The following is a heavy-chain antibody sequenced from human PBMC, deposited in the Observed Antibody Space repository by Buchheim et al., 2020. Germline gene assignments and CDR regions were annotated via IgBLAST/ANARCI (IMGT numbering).Heavy chain of an antibody. D-gene: IGHD2-2*01. CDR3: ATILGGCSSTSRYLLH. CDR1: GDSISSNYW. Sequence: QVQLQESGPGLVKPSETLSLTCAVSGDSISSNYWWTWVRQPPGKGLEWIGEIYHSGSTNYNPSLKSRVTISVDKSKNQFSLNLSSVTAADTAVYYCATILGGCSSTSRYLLHWGQGTL. CDR2: IYHSGST. J-gene: IGHJ4*02. V-gene: IGHV4-4*02.